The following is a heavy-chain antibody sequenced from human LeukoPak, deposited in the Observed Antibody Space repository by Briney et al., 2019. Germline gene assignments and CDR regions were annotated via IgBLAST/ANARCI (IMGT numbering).Heavy chain of an antibody. J-gene: IGHJ4*02. CDR1: GFTFSSYA. V-gene: IGHV3-30*02. D-gene: IGHD3-10*01. CDR3: ATLMVRGVIFDY. Sequence: GGSLRLSCAASGFTFSSYAMHWVRQAPGKGLEWVAFIRYDGSNKYYADSVKGRFTISRDNSKNTLYLQMNSLRAEDTAVYYCATLMVRGVIFDYWGQGTLVTVSS. CDR2: IRYDGSNK.